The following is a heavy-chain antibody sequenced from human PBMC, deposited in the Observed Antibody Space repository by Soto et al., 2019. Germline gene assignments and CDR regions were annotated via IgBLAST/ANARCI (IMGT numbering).Heavy chain of an antibody. V-gene: IGHV4-61*01. D-gene: IGHD3-3*01. Sequence: SLTCTVSGGSFKSGSYSWSWIRQPPGKGLEWIGYVYHTGRTSYNPSLKSRVSISMDTYKNQFSLNLDSVTAADTAVYFCARDFAYFDSWGQGTLVTVSS. CDR3: ARDFAYFDS. J-gene: IGHJ4*02. CDR1: GGSFKSGSYS. CDR2: VYHTGRT.